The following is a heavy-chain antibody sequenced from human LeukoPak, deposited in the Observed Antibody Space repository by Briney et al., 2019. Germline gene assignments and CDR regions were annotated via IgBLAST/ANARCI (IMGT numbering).Heavy chain of an antibody. CDR1: GYTFTSYY. CDR3: ARGYGDYYMDV. CDR2: INPSGGST. V-gene: IGHV1-46*01. Sequence: ASVKVSCKASGYTFTSYYMHWVRQAPGQGLEWMGIINPSGGSTSYAQNFQGRVTMTRDMSTSTVYMELTSLRSEDPAVNSCARGYGDYYMDVWGKGNTVTVSS. J-gene: IGHJ6*03. D-gene: IGHD4-17*01.